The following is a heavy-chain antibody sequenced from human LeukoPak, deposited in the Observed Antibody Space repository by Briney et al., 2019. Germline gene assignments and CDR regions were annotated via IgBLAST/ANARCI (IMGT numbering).Heavy chain of an antibody. CDR2: LFFGGST. V-gene: IGHV4-59*01. CDR3: ARAGGGWSFDY. Sequence: KPSETLSLTCTVSGASISTNYWSWIRQPPGKGLEWIGYLFFGGSTNYNPSLKSRVTISSDTSKNQLSLKLTSVTAADTAVYYCARAGGGWSFDYLGQGTLVTVSS. J-gene: IGHJ4*02. CDR1: GASISTNY. D-gene: IGHD6-19*01.